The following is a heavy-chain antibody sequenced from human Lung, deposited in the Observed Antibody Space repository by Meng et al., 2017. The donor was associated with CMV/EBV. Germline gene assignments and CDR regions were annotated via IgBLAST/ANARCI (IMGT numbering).Heavy chain of an antibody. J-gene: IGHJ6*01. CDR1: GFTFSSYW. V-gene: IGHV3-7*01. D-gene: IGHD2-15*01. CDR2: IKQDGSEK. CDR3: ARDSASVGSGYYYYYGMDA. Sequence: LTXAASGFTFSSYWMSWVRQAPGKGLEWVANIKQDGSEKYYVDSVKGRFTISRDNAKNSLYLQMNSLRAEDTAVYYCARDSASVGSGYYYYYGMDAWGQGTXVTVSS.